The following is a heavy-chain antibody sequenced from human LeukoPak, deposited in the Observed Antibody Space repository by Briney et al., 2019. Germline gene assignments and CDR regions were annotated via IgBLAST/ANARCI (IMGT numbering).Heavy chain of an antibody. D-gene: IGHD1-26*01. J-gene: IGHJ4*02. CDR3: ARRMVGAPGLDC. CDR2: IYYSGST. CDR1: GGSISSYF. V-gene: IGHV4-59*08. Sequence: SETLSLTCSVSGGSISSYFWTWIRQPPGKGLEWIGYIYYSGSTNYNPSLKGRVTISVDTSNNQFSLNLSSVTAADTAVYYCARRMVGAPGLDCWGQGTLVSVSS.